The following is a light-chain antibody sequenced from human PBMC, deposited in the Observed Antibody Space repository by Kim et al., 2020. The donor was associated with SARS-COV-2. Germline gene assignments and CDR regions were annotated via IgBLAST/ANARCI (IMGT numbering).Light chain of an antibody. J-gene: IGLJ2*01. CDR3: QVWDGSNVV. Sequence: SVALGQTARITCGGNNIGSKNVHWYQQKPGQAPVLVIYRDSNRPSGIPERFSGSNSGNTATLTISRAQAGDEADYYCQVWDGSNVVFGGGTKVTVL. CDR1: NIGSKN. CDR2: RDS. V-gene: IGLV3-9*01.